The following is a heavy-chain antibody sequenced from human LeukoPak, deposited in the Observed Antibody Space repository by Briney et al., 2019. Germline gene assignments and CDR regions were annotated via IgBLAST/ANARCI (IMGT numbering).Heavy chain of an antibody. V-gene: IGHV4-4*07. CDR3: ARDRVVPAAIGSSFAWFDP. D-gene: IGHD2-2*01. J-gene: IGHJ5*02. Sequence: SETLSLTCTVSGGSISSYYWSWIRQPAGKGLEWIGRNFTSGSTNYNPSLKSRVTISVDTSKNQFSLKLSSVTAADTAMYYCARDRVVPAAIGSSFAWFDPWGQGTLVTVSS. CDR2: NFTSGST. CDR1: GGSISSYY.